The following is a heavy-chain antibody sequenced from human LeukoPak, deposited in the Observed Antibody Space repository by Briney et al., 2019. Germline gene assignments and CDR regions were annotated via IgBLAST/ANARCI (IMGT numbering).Heavy chain of an antibody. J-gene: IGHJ4*02. D-gene: IGHD2-2*02. CDR1: GYTFTSHY. CDR3: ARDPLVPAAIRSIAKDY. Sequence: GASVKVSCKASGYTFTSHYMHWVRQAPGQGLEWMGWISAYNGNTNYAQKLQGRVTMTTDTSTSTAYMELRSLRSDDTAVYYCARDPLVPAAIRSIAKDYWGQGTLVTVSS. V-gene: IGHV1-18*04. CDR2: ISAYNGNT.